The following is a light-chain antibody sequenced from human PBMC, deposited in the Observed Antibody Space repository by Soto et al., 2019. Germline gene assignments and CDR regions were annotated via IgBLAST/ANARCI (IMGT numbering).Light chain of an antibody. J-gene: IGKJ3*01. CDR3: QHYSNWPPT. V-gene: IGKV3-15*01. CDR2: YAS. Sequence: EMVMTQSPATLSVSPGERVTLSCRASESVHRNLAWYQQKPGQGPSLLIYYASTRATGVPDRFTGSGSGTEFTLTISSLQSADFGVYHCQHYSNWPPTFGPGTKVEI. CDR1: ESVHRN.